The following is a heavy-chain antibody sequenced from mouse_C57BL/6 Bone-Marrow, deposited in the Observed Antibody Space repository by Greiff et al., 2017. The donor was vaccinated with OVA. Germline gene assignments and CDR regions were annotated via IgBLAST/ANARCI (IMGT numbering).Heavy chain of an antibody. V-gene: IGHV5-6*01. CDR3: ARRSSSYFAY. Sequence: DVQLVESGGDLVKPGGSLKLSCAASGFTFSSYGMSWVRQTPDKRLEWVATISSGGSYTYYPDSVKGRFTISRDNAKNTLYLQMSSLKSEDTAMYYCARRSSSYFAYWGQGTLVTVSA. CDR2: ISSGGSYT. D-gene: IGHD1-1*01. CDR1: GFTFSSYG. J-gene: IGHJ3*01.